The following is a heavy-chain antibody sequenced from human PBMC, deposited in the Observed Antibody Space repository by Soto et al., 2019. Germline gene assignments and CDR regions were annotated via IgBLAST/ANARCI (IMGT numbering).Heavy chain of an antibody. CDR2: VSGSGGTT. CDR1: GFTFSSSA. CDR3: ARCTVDTIVTSGWCHYLDP. D-gene: IGHD6-19*01. Sequence: EVQLLDSGGGLVQPGGSLRLSCAASGFTFSSSAMSWVRQAPGKGLEWVSAVSGSGGTTYYADSVRGRFTISRDNSKNTLYLQMNSLIAEDTAIYFCARCTVDTIVTSGWCHYLDPWGQGTLVTGSS. V-gene: IGHV3-23*01. J-gene: IGHJ5*02.